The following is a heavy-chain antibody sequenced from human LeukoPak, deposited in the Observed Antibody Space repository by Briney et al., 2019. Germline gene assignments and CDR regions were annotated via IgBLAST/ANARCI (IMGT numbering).Heavy chain of an antibody. CDR3: AKVGADWATFEY. CDR2: ISYDGSNK. V-gene: IGHV3-30*18. D-gene: IGHD1-26*01. CDR1: GFTFSSYG. Sequence: GGSLRLSCAASGFTFSSYGLHWVRQAPGKGLEWVAVISYDGSNKFYADSVKGRFTISRDNSKNTLYLQMDSLRVEDTAVYYCAKVGADWATFEYWGQGTLVTVSS. J-gene: IGHJ4*02.